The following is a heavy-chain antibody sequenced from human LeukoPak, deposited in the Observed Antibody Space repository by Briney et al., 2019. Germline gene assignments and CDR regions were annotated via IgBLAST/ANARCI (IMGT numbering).Heavy chain of an antibody. CDR3: ASGFGEFPYFDY. V-gene: IGHV3-21*01. D-gene: IGHD3-10*01. Sequence: GGSLRLSCAASGFTFSSYSMNWVRQAPGKGLEWVSSISSSSSYIYYADSVKGRFTISRDNAKNSLYLQMNSLRAEDTAVYYCASGFGEFPYFDYWGQGTLVTVSS. CDR2: ISSSSSYI. J-gene: IGHJ4*02. CDR1: GFTFSSYS.